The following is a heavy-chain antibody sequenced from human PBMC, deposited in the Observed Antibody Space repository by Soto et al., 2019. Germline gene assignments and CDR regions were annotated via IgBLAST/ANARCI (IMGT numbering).Heavy chain of an antibody. Sequence: PSQTLSLTCAISGDSVSSNNAVWNWIRQSPSRGLEWLGRTFYRSEWYYDYAVSVRSRITVNPDTSKNQFSLQLNSVTPEDTAVYFCAREVTMIRGIKNLFDSWGQGTLVTVSS. D-gene: IGHD3-10*01. J-gene: IGHJ5*01. CDR3: AREVTMIRGIKNLFDS. CDR1: GDSVSSNNAV. CDR2: TFYRSEWYY. V-gene: IGHV6-1*01.